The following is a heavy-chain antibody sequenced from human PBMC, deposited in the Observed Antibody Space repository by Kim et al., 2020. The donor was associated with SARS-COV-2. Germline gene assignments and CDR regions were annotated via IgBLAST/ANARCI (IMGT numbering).Heavy chain of an antibody. CDR3: ARDQVAAAGWYGMDV. CDR1: GGTFSSYA. V-gene: IGHV1-69*13. Sequence: SVKVSCKASGGTFSSYAISWVRQAPGQGLEWMGGIIPIFGTANYAQKFQGRVTITADESTSTAYMELSSLRSGDTAVYYCARDQVAAAGWYGMDVWGQGTTVTVSS. D-gene: IGHD6-13*01. CDR2: IIPIFGTA. J-gene: IGHJ6*02.